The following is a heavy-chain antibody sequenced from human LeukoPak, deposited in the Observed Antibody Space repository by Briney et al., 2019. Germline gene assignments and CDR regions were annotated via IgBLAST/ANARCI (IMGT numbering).Heavy chain of an antibody. D-gene: IGHD7-27*01. J-gene: IGHJ3*02. CDR3: AKDLHGDRRLDAFDI. CDR2: ISYDGSNK. Sequence: GRSLRLSCAASGFTFSSYGMHWVRQAPGKGLEWVAVISYDGSNKYYADSVKGRFTISRDNSKNTLYLQMNSLRAEDTAVYYCAKDLHGDRRLDAFDIWGQGTMVTVSS. CDR1: GFTFSSYG. V-gene: IGHV3-30*18.